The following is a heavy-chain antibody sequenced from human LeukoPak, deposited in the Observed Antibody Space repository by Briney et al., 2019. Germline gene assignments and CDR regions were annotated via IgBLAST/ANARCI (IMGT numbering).Heavy chain of an antibody. CDR2: IIPIFGTA. Sequence: GASVKVSCKASGGTFSSYAISWVRQAPGQGLEWMGGIIPIFGTANYAQKFQGRVTMTEDTSTDTAYMELSSLRSEDTAVYYCATDPNFDYWGQGTLVTASS. V-gene: IGHV1-69*06. CDR1: GGTFSSYA. J-gene: IGHJ4*02. CDR3: ATDPNFDY.